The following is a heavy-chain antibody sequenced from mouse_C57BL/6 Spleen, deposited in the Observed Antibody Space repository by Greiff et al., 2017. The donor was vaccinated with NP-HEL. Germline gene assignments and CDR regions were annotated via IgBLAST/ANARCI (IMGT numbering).Heavy chain of an antibody. CDR3: ARLRDYYAMDY. CDR1: GFTFSDYG. Sequence: EVKLMESGGGLVKPGGSLKLSCAASGFTFSDYGMHWVRQAPEKGLEWVAYISSGSSTIYYADTVKGRFTISRDNAKNTLFLQMTSLRSEDTAMYYCARLRDYYAMDYWGQGTSVTVSS. J-gene: IGHJ4*01. D-gene: IGHD1-1*01. CDR2: ISSGSSTI. V-gene: IGHV5-17*01.